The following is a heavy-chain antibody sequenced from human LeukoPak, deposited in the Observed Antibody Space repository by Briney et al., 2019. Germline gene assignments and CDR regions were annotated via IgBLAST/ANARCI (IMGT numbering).Heavy chain of an antibody. CDR2: IYYSGST. Sequence: SETLSLTCTVSGGSISGYYWSWMRQPPRKGLEWIGHIYYSGSTNYNPSLKSRVTISVDTSKNQFSLKLSSVTAADTAVYYCARRDCSSTSCYVAYWGQGTLVTVSS. CDR3: ARRDCSSTSCYVAY. J-gene: IGHJ4*02. D-gene: IGHD2-2*01. V-gene: IGHV4-59*08. CDR1: GGSISGYY.